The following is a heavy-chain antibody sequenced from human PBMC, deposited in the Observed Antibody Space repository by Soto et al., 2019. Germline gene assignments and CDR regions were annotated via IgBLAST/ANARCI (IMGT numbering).Heavy chain of an antibody. V-gene: IGHV4-61*01. CDR2: IYYSGST. Sequence: SETLSLTCTASGGSVSSGSYYWSWIRQPPGKGLEWIGYIYYSGSTNYNPSLKSRVTISVDTSKNQFSLKLSSVTAADTAVYYCARRAYYDSSGYFDYWGQGTLVTVSS. CDR1: GGSVSSGSYY. J-gene: IGHJ4*02. CDR3: ARRAYYDSSGYFDY. D-gene: IGHD3-22*01.